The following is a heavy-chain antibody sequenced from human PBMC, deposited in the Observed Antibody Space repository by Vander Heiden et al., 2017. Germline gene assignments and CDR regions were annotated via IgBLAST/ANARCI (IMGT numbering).Heavy chain of an antibody. V-gene: IGHV3-15*07. CDR2: TKSKTDGGTT. D-gene: IGHD3-22*01. CDR3: TTDFLYYDSRPFDY. CDR1: GSPSPDAW. J-gene: IGHJ4*02. Sequence: EVQLVESGGGVVKPGVSLILACAASGSPSPDAWINWVGQAPGKGLEWVGRTKSKTDGGTTEYAAPVKGRSTISRDDSKNTLYLQMNSLKTEDTAMYYCTTDFLYYDSRPFDYWGQGTLVTVSS.